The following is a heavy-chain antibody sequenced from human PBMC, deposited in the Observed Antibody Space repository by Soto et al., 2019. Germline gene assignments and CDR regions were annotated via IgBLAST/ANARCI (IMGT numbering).Heavy chain of an antibody. Sequence: GGSLRLSCAASGFTFDDYAMHWVRQAPGKGLEWVSGISWNSGSIGYADSVKGRFTISRDNAKNSLYLQMNSLRAEDTALYYCAKDIIAAAGSLLDAFDIWGQGTMVTVSS. CDR1: GFTFDDYA. D-gene: IGHD6-13*01. V-gene: IGHV3-9*01. CDR3: AKDIIAAAGSLLDAFDI. J-gene: IGHJ3*02. CDR2: ISWNSGSI.